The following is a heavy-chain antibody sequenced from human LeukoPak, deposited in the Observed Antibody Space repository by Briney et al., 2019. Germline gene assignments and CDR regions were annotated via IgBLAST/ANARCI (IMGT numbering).Heavy chain of an antibody. D-gene: IGHD2-15*01. Sequence: PGGTLCLSCAASGFTFSSYAMHWVRQAPGEGLEYVSAISSNGGSTYYANSVKGRFTISRDNSKNTLYLQMGSRRAEDMAVYYCARDAGFCSGGSCPRYYFDYWGQGTLVTVSS. J-gene: IGHJ4*02. CDR2: ISSNGGST. CDR1: GFTFSSYA. V-gene: IGHV3-64*01. CDR3: ARDAGFCSGGSCPRYYFDY.